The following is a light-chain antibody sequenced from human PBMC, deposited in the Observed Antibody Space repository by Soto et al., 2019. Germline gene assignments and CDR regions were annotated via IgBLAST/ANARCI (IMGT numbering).Light chain of an antibody. J-gene: IGLJ2*01. CDR2: GNS. CDR1: SSNIGAGYD. V-gene: IGLV1-40*01. Sequence: QSVLTQPPSVSGAPGQRVTISCTGSSSNIGAGYDVHWYQQLPGTAPKLLIYGNSNRPSGVPDRFSGSKSGTSASLAITGLLAEDEADYYCQSYDSSLSGSNVVFGGGTQLTVL. CDR3: QSYDSSLSGSNVV.